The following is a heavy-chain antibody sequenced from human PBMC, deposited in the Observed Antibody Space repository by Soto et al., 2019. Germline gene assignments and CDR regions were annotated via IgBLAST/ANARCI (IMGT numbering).Heavy chain of an antibody. J-gene: IGHJ5*02. CDR3: ARWWSGSRQGFDP. D-gene: IGHD3-3*01. CDR2: IYYNGST. Sequence: QVQLQESGPGLVKPSQTLSLTCTVSGGSISSGDYYWSWIRQHPGKGLEWIGYIYYNGSTYYNPSRKSRVTISVDTSKNQFSLKLSSVTAADTAVYYCARWWSGSRQGFDPWGQGTLVTVSS. CDR1: GGSISSGDYY. V-gene: IGHV4-31*03.